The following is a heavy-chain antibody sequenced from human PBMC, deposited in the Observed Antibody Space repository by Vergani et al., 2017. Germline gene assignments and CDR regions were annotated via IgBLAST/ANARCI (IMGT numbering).Heavy chain of an antibody. CDR3: AAVPMTTVTTGY. J-gene: IGHJ4*02. Sequence: QMQLVQSGPEVKKPGTSVKVSCKASGFTFTSSAMQWVRQARGQRPEWIGWIVVGSGNTNYAQKFQERVTITRDISTSTAYMELSSLRSEDTAVYYCAAVPMTTVTTGYWGQGTLVTVSS. V-gene: IGHV1-58*02. CDR2: IVVGSGNT. CDR1: GFTFTSSA. D-gene: IGHD4-17*01.